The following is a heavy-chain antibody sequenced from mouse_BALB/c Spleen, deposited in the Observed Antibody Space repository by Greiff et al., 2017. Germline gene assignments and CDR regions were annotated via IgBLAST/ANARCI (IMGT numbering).Heavy chain of an antibody. CDR3: TRVYYYGSSYAMDY. V-gene: IGHV6-6*02. J-gene: IGHJ4*01. CDR1: GFTFSNYW. Sequence: EVQLVESGGGLVQPGGSMKLSCVASGFTFSNYWMNWVRQSPEKGLEWVAEIRLKSNNYATHYAESVKGRFTISRDDSKSSVYLQMNNLRAEDTGIYYCTRVYYYGSSYAMDYWGQGTSVTVSS. CDR2: IRLKSNNYAT. D-gene: IGHD1-1*01.